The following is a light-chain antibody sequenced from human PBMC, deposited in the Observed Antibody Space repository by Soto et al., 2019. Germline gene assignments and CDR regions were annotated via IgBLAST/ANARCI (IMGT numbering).Light chain of an antibody. CDR2: GIS. Sequence: EIVMTQSPATLSVSPGERATLSCRASQSISNNLAWYQQKPGQAPRLLIYGISTRATGIPARFSGSGSGTEFTLTISSLQSEDFEVYYCQHYGSSSWTVGQGTKVDIK. V-gene: IGKV3-15*01. CDR1: QSISNN. CDR3: QHYGSSSWT. J-gene: IGKJ1*01.